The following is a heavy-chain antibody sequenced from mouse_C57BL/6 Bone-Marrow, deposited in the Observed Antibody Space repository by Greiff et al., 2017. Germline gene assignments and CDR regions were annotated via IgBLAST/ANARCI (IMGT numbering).Heavy chain of an antibody. CDR3: ARLGVLYAMVY. V-gene: IGHV1-63*01. J-gene: IGHJ4*01. CDR1: GYTFTNYW. CDR2: IYPGGGYT. Sequence: VQLQQSGAELVRPGTSVKMSCKASGYTFTNYWIGWAKQRPGHGLEWIGDIYPGGGYTNYNEKFKGKATLTADKSSSTAYMQFSSLTSEDSAIYYCARLGVLYAMVYWGQGTSVTVSS.